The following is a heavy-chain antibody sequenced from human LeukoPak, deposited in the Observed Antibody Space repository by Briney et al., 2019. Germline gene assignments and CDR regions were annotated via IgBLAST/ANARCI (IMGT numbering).Heavy chain of an antibody. J-gene: IGHJ4*02. Sequence: ASVKVSCKTSGYTFTDYYMHWVRQAPGQGLEWMGRINPNSGDTDYAQKFQGRVTMTRDTSIGTGYMELTSLRSDDTAVYYCASVRMGATPFDYWGQGTLVTVSS. V-gene: IGHV1-2*02. D-gene: IGHD1-26*01. CDR3: ASVRMGATPFDY. CDR2: INPNSGDT. CDR1: GYTFTDYY.